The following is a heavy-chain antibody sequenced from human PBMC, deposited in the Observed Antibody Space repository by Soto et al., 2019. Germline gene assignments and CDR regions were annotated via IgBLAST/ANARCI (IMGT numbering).Heavy chain of an antibody. Sequence: GGSLRLSCAASGFTFSSYSMNWVRQAPGKGLEWVSSISSSSSYIYYADSVKGRFTISRDNAKNSLYLQMNSLRAEDTAVYYCARDKYSSSWYRGGYCYYGMDVWGQGTTVTASS. J-gene: IGHJ6*02. CDR1: GFTFSSYS. CDR2: ISSSSSYI. D-gene: IGHD6-13*01. CDR3: ARDKYSSSWYRGGYCYYGMDV. V-gene: IGHV3-21*01.